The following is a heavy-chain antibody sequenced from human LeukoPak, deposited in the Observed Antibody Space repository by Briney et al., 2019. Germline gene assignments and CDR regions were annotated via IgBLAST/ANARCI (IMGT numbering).Heavy chain of an antibody. CDR2: IKRDGSEK. CDR1: GFTFSSYW. J-gene: IGHJ4*02. D-gene: IGHD3-22*01. Sequence: GGSLRLSCAASGFTFSSYWMSWVRQAPGKGLEWVANIKRDGSEKYYVDSVKGRFTISRDNAKNSLYLQMNSLRAEDTALYYCAKHSSGYYSGWDYWGQGTLITVSS. CDR3: AKHSSGYYSGWDY. V-gene: IGHV3-7*03.